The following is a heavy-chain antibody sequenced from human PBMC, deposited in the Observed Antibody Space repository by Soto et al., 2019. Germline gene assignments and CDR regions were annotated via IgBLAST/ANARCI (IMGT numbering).Heavy chain of an antibody. Sequence: PGESLKISCKGSGYSFTSYWISWVRQMPGKGLEWMGRIDPSDSYTNYSPSFQGHVTISADKSISTAYLQWSSLKASDTAMYYCASPKYYYDSSGYYFGFAYWGQGTLVTVSS. V-gene: IGHV5-10-1*01. CDR3: ASPKYYYDSSGYYFGFAY. D-gene: IGHD3-22*01. CDR1: GYSFTSYW. J-gene: IGHJ4*02. CDR2: IDPSDSYT.